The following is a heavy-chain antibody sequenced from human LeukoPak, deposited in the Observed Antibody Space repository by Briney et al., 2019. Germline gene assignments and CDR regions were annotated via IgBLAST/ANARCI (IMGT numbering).Heavy chain of an antibody. D-gene: IGHD3-16*01. V-gene: IGHV3-30*03. Sequence: GGSLRLSCAASGFTFSSYGMHWVRQAPGKGLEWVAVISYDGSNKYYADSVKGRFTISRDNSKNTLYLQMNSLRAEDTAVYYCARDGQEGDWFDPWGQGTLVTVSS. CDR3: ARDGQEGDWFDP. CDR1: GFTFSSYG. CDR2: ISYDGSNK. J-gene: IGHJ5*02.